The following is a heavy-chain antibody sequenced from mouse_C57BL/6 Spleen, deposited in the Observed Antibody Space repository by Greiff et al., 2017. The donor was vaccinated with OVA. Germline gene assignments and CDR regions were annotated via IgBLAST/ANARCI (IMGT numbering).Heavy chain of an antibody. D-gene: IGHD2-4*01. J-gene: IGHJ2*01. Sequence: QVQLQQPGAELVRPGTSVKLSCKASGYTFTSYWMHWVKQRPGQGLEWIGVIDPSDSYTNYKQKFKGKATLTVDTSSSTAYMQLSSLTSEDSAVYYCARWDDYDAFYFDYWGQGTTLTVSS. V-gene: IGHV1-59*01. CDR1: GYTFTSYW. CDR3: ARWDDYDAFYFDY. CDR2: IDPSDSYT.